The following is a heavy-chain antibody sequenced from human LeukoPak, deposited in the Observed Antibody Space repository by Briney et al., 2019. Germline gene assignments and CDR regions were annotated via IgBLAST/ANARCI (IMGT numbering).Heavy chain of an antibody. CDR3: ARHANYDFWSTFDI. CDR1: GGTFISYA. CDR2: IIPIFGTA. D-gene: IGHD3-3*01. J-gene: IGHJ3*02. V-gene: IGHV1-69*13. Sequence: GASVKVSCKASGGTFISYAISWVRQAPGQGLGWMGGIIPIFGTANYAQKFQGRVTITADESTSTAYMELSSLRSEDTAVYYCARHANYDFWSTFDIWGQGTMVTVSS.